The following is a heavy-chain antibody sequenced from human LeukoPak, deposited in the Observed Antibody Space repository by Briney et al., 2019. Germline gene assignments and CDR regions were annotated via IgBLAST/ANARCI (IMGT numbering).Heavy chain of an antibody. CDR2: LWDDGSNK. D-gene: IGHD3-9*01. Sequence: GGSLRLSWAASGFTFSSYGMHGVRQAPGKGLEWVAVLWDDGSNKYYAAFVKGRFTISRDNSKNKLYLKSNSLAAEDKVLYYCARDPIPYYYILTGYYRGGYFDYWGQGTLVTVSS. CDR1: GFTFSSYG. CDR3: ARDPIPYYYILTGYYRGGYFDY. J-gene: IGHJ4*02. V-gene: IGHV3-33*01.